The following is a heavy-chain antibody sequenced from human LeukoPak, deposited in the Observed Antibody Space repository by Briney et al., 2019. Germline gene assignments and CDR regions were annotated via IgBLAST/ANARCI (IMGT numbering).Heavy chain of an antibody. CDR3: ARDGVRDILTGYYSGGFDY. CDR1: GGSFSGYY. J-gene: IGHJ4*02. D-gene: IGHD3-9*01. V-gene: IGHV4-34*01. Sequence: SETLSLTCAVYGGSFSGYYWSWIRQPPGKGLEWIGEINHSGSTNYNPSLKSRVTISVDTSKNQFSLKLSSVTAADTAVYYCARDGVRDILTGYYSGGFDYWGQGTLVTVSS. CDR2: INHSGST.